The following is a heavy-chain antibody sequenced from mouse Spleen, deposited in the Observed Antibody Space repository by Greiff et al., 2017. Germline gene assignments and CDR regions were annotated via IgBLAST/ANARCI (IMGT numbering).Heavy chain of an antibody. J-gene: IGHJ3*01. Sequence: EVKLQESGGGLVKPGGSLKLSCAASGFTFSSYAMSWVRQTPEKRLEWVATISDGGSYTYYPDNVKGRFTISRDNAKNNLYLQMSHLKSEDTAMYYCARDRDSSPWFAYWGQGTLVTVSA. CDR2: ISDGGSYT. CDR3: ARDRDSSPWFAY. D-gene: IGHD1-1*01. CDR1: GFTFSSYA. V-gene: IGHV5-4*01.